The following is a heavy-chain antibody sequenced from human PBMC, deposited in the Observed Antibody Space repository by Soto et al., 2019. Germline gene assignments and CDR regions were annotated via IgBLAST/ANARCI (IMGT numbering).Heavy chain of an antibody. CDR2: ISAYNGNT. CDR1: GYTFTSYC. CDR3: ARPFYCSSTSCYWMDV. J-gene: IGHJ6*02. Sequence: ASVKVSCKASGYTFTSYCISCVLQAPGQGLEWMGWISAYNGNTNYAQKLQGRVTMTTDTSTSTAYMELRSLRSDDTAVYYCARPFYCSSTSCYWMDVWGQGTTVTVSS. D-gene: IGHD2-2*01. V-gene: IGHV1-18*01.